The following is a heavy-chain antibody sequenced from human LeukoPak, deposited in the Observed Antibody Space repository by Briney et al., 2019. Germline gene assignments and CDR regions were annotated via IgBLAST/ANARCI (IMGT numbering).Heavy chain of an antibody. Sequence: NTSETLTLICTVSDDPLRTSRFLGRWIRQPPGKGLECIGTLHFSGTPYYSPSLNSRISISVDTSKKQFPLKLRSVTATDTAVYSCTKGGEPYKVQNFWGQGTLVTVSS. D-gene: IGHD1-26*01. CDR2: LHFSGTP. J-gene: IGHJ4*02. CDR3: TKGGEPYKVQNF. CDR1: DDPLRTSRFL. V-gene: IGHV4-39*01.